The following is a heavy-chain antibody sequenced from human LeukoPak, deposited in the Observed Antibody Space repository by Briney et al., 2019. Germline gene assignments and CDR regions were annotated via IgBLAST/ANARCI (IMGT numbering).Heavy chain of an antibody. CDR3: ARDCTGGTCYDAFDI. CDR1: GFTFSRYG. CDR2: ISYDGSNK. J-gene: IGHJ3*02. Sequence: PGGSLRLSCAASGFTFSRYGMHWVRQARGKGLEWVTLISYDGSNKYYADSVKGRFTISRDNSKNTLYLQMNSLRAGDTAVYYCARDCTGGTCYDAFDIWGQGTMVTVSS. V-gene: IGHV3-30*03. D-gene: IGHD2-15*01.